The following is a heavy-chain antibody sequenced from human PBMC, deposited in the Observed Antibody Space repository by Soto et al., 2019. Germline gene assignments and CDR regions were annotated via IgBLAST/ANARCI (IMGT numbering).Heavy chain of an antibody. J-gene: IGHJ4*02. V-gene: IGHV5-51*01. CDR2: VYPGTSET. D-gene: IGHD3-10*01. CDR1: GYSFSNFW. CDR3: ASPYYYAPAGSHPSAPHFFDQ. Sequence: GESLKISCQASGYSFSNFWIGWVRKRPGKGLEWMAIVYPGTSETLYSPSFQGQVTISADESLDNAYLQWRSLKPSDTAIYYCASPYYYAPAGSHPSAPHFFDQWGPGTVVTVSS.